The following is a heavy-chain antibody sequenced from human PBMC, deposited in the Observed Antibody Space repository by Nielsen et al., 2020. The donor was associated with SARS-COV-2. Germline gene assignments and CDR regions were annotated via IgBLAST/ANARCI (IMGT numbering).Heavy chain of an antibody. CDR1: GYSISSGYY. V-gene: IGHV4-38-2*02. Sequence: SETLSLTCTVSGYSISSGYYWGWIRQPPGKGLEWIGEINHSGSTNYNPSLKSRVTISVDTSKNQFSLKLSSVTAADTAVYYCARVLKAGDLYYFDYWGQGTLVTVSS. CDR2: INHSGST. J-gene: IGHJ4*02. CDR3: ARVLKAGDLYYFDY. D-gene: IGHD2-21*02.